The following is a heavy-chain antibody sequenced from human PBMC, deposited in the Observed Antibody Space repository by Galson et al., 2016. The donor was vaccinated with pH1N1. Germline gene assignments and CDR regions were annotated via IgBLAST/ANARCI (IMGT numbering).Heavy chain of an antibody. CDR3: ASPAIVRGVVYYHYGMDV. J-gene: IGHJ6*02. D-gene: IGHD3-10*01. CDR1: GGAFDTTS. Sequence: SVKVSCKASGGAFDTTSFNWLRQAPGQGLEWMGHIIPIFGTTNYAQKIQGRVTITADQITSTSYMELSSLRSEDTAIYYCASPAIVRGVVYYHYGMDVWGQGTTVTVSS. CDR2: IIPIFGTT. V-gene: IGHV1-69*13.